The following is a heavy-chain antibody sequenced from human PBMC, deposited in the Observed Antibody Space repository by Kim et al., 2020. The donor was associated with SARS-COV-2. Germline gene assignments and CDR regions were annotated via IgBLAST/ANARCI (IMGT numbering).Heavy chain of an antibody. Sequence: SETLSLTCIVSGSSISSCCYYWSWVRQHPGEGLEWIGYIYYSGGTFYNPSLKSRVTISIDTSKNQFSLKLSSVTAADTAVYYCARGDIPEGWGQGT. CDR2: IYYSGGT. V-gene: IGHV4-31*03. CDR3: ARGDIPEG. CDR1: GSSISSCCYY. D-gene: IGHD3-9*01. J-gene: IGHJ6*02.